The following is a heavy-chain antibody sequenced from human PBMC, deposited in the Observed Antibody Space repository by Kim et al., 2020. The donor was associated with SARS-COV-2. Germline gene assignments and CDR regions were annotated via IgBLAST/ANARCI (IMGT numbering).Heavy chain of an antibody. CDR2: ISGSGGST. CDR1: GFTFSSYA. V-gene: IGHV3-23*01. J-gene: IGHJ4*02. Sequence: GGSLRLSCAASGFTFSSYAMSWVRQAPGKGLEWVSAISGSGGSTYYADSVKGRFTISRDNSKNTLYLQMNSLRAEDTAVYYCAKDGGGSGWYALDGKAIDYWGQGTLVTVSS. CDR3: AKDGGGSGWYALDGKAIDY. D-gene: IGHD6-19*01.